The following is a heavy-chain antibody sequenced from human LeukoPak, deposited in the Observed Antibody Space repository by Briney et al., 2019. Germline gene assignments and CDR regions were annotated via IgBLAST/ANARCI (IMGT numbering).Heavy chain of an antibody. V-gene: IGHV1-2*02. CDR3: ARVRYYYGSGSYYVLSY. D-gene: IGHD3-10*01. J-gene: IGHJ4*02. CDR2: INPNSGGT. Sequence: GASVKVSCKASGYTFTGYYMHWVRQAPGQGLEWMGWINPNSGGTNYAQKFQGRVTMTRDTSISTAYMELSRLRPDDTAVYYCARVRYYYGSGSYYVLSYWGQGTLVTVSS. CDR1: GYTFTGYY.